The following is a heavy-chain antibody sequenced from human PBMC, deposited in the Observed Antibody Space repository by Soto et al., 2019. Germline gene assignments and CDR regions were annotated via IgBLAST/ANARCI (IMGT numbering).Heavy chain of an antibody. CDR3: AKDPDSDYYYYGMDV. V-gene: IGHV3-23*01. CDR2: ISGSGGST. CDR1: GFTFSSYA. Sequence: GGSLRLSCAASGFTFSSYAMSWVRQAPGKGLEWVSAISGSGGSTYYADSVKGRFTISRDNSKNTLYLQMNSLRAEDTAVYYCAKDPDSDYYYYGMDVWGQGTTVAVSS. J-gene: IGHJ6*02. D-gene: IGHD2-21*01.